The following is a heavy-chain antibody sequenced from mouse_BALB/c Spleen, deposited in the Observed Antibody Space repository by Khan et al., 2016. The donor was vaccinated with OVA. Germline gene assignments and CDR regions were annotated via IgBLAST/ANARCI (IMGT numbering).Heavy chain of an antibody. CDR2: ISNLAYSI. Sequence: EVELVESGGGLVQPGGSRKLSCAASGFTFSDYGMAWVRQAPGKGPEWVAFISNLAYSIYYADTVTGRFTISRENAKNTLYLEMSSLRSEDTAMYYCARDYYGSSYWYFDVWGAGPTVTVSS. CDR1: GFTFSDYG. D-gene: IGHD1-1*01. V-gene: IGHV5-15*02. J-gene: IGHJ1*01. CDR3: ARDYYGSSYWYFDV.